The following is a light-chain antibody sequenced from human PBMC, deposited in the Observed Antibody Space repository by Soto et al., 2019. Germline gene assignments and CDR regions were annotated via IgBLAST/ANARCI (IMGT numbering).Light chain of an antibody. J-gene: IGLJ3*02. CDR2: KNN. Sequence: QSVLTQPPSASGTPGQTVTISCSGSSSNIGSHSVNWYQQLPGTAPKLIIYKNNQRPSGVPDRFSDSKSGTSASLAISGLQSGDEAEYYCAAWDDSLNGPVFGGGTKVTVL. V-gene: IGLV1-44*01. CDR3: AAWDDSLNGPV. CDR1: SSNIGSHS.